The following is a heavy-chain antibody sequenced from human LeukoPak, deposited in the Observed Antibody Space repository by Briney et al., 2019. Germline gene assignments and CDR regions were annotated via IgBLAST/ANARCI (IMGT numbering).Heavy chain of an antibody. CDR1: GGSISSGGYY. CDR2: IYHSGST. V-gene: IGHV4-30-2*01. Sequence: SETLSLTCTVSGGSISSGGYYWSWIRQPPGKGLEWIGYIYHSGSTYYNPSLKSRVTISVDRSKNQFSLKLSSVTAADTAVYYCARGYYGESAFDIWGQGTMVTVSS. CDR3: ARGYYGESAFDI. D-gene: IGHD4-17*01. J-gene: IGHJ3*02.